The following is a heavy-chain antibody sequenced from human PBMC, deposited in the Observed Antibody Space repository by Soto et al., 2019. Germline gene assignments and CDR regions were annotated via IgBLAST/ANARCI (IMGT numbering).Heavy chain of an antibody. Sequence: GGSLRLSCAASGFTFDDYTMHRVRQAPGKGLEWVSLISWDGGSTYYADSVKGRFTISRDNSKNSLYLQMNSLRTEDTALYYCAKDILDCSSTSCYHYYYYGMDVWGQGTTVTVSS. CDR2: ISWDGGST. CDR3: AKDILDCSSTSCYHYYYYGMDV. J-gene: IGHJ6*02. D-gene: IGHD2-2*01. V-gene: IGHV3-43*01. CDR1: GFTFDDYT.